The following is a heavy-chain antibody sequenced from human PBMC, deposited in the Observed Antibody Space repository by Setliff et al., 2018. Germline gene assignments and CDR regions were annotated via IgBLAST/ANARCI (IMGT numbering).Heavy chain of an antibody. CDR1: GYMFTTYG. V-gene: IGHV1-18*01. Sequence: GASVKVSCKTSGYMFTTYGISWVRQDPGQGLEWMGWIRVYDGYTDYAQKFQGRVTMTKDTSTSTAYMELRSLRTDDTAVYYCARGPPDFVVVPAAAKFDYWGQGTLVTVSS. D-gene: IGHD2-2*01. CDR2: IRVYDGYT. J-gene: IGHJ4*02. CDR3: ARGPPDFVVVPAAAKFDY.